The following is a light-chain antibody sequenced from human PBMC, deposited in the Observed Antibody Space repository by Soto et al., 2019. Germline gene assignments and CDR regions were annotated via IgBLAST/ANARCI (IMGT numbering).Light chain of an antibody. CDR3: QQYGSSRIT. CDR1: QSISSY. CDR2: DAS. Sequence: EVVLTQSPDTLSLPPGERATLSCRASQSISSYLAWYQQKPGQAPRLLIYDASSRATGIPDRFSGSGSGTDFTLTISRLEPEDFAVYYCQQYGSSRITFGQGTRLEI. J-gene: IGKJ5*01. V-gene: IGKV3-20*01.